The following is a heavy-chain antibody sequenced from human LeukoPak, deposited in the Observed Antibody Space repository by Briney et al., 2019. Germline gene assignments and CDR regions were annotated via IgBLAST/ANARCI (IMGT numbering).Heavy chain of an antibody. D-gene: IGHD2-2*01. CDR3: ATFVGVVPGGLVL. Sequence: GGSLRLSCVASGFTSSAFWMSWVRRPPGKGLEWVANIKKDGSEKEYVDSVKGRFSIFRDNAKNSVYLQMNSLRAEDTAVYYCATFVGVVPGGLVLWGKGTTVIVSS. V-gene: IGHV3-7*01. CDR1: GFTSSAFW. CDR2: IKKDGSEK. J-gene: IGHJ6*04.